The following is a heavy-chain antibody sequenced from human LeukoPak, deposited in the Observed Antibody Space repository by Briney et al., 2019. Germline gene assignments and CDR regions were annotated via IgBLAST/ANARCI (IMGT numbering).Heavy chain of an antibody. CDR1: GGSISSSTYF. V-gene: IGHV4-39*01. J-gene: IGHJ5*02. Sequence: SETLSLTCTVSGGSISSSTYFWGWIRQPPGKGLEWLGIIYYSATTYYNPSLKSRVTISVDTSKNQFSLKLSSVTAADTAVYYCARRGLYGSSPFDPWGQGTLVTVSS. CDR2: IYYSATT. CDR3: ARRGLYGSSPFDP. D-gene: IGHD2-2*01.